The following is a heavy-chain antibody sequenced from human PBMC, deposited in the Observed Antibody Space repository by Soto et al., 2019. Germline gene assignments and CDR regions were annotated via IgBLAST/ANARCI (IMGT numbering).Heavy chain of an antibody. J-gene: IGHJ4*02. Sequence: GGSLRLSCAASGFTFSNYWMHWVRQAPGKGPVWVSRTNSDGSDTLYADSVKGRFTVPRDNAKNTLSLQMNSLRLEDTAVYYCARASGYDFDSWGPGTLVTVSS. CDR2: TNSDGSDT. V-gene: IGHV3-74*01. D-gene: IGHD5-12*01. CDR3: ARASGYDFDS. CDR1: GFTFSNYW.